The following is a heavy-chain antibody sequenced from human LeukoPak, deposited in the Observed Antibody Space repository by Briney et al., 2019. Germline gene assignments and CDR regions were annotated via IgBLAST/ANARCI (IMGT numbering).Heavy chain of an antibody. Sequence: TGGSLRLSCAASGFTFDDYAMHWVRQVPGKGLEWVSLISGNGGNTYYADSVKGRFTISSDNSKNSLYLQMNSLRTEDTALYYYAKDISNWNSRHFDYWGQGTLVTVSS. V-gene: IGHV3-43*02. CDR3: AKDISNWNSRHFDY. D-gene: IGHD1-7*01. CDR1: GFTFDDYA. J-gene: IGHJ4*02. CDR2: ISGNGGNT.